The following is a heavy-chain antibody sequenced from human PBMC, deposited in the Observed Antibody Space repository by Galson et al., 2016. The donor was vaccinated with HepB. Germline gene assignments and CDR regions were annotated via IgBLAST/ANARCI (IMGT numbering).Heavy chain of an antibody. CDR2: ITVILDTK. CDR3: AKDHADYESSFDP. CDR1: GGSFTSNI. D-gene: IGHD3-16*01. Sequence: SVKVSCKASGGSFTSNIISWVRQAPGQGLEGMGRITVILDTKKYESSFQGSATITADRSTSTVYLELSSLRSEDTAVSYCAKDHADYESSFDPWGQGTQVTVSS. J-gene: IGHJ5*02. V-gene: IGHV1-69*08.